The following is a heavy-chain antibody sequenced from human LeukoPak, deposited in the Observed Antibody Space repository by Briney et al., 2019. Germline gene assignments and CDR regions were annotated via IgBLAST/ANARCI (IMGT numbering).Heavy chain of an antibody. CDR3: ARGTRIGCIVVVPAAIRWFDP. D-gene: IGHD2-2*02. V-gene: IGHV1-2*02. CDR1: GYTFTGYY. CDR2: IDLNSGGT. Sequence: ASVKVSCKTSGYTFTGYYMHWVRQAPGQGLEWMGWIDLNSGGTNYAQKFQGRVTMTRDTSISTAYMELSRLRSDDTAVYYCARGTRIGCIVVVPAAIRWFDPWGQGTLVTVSS. J-gene: IGHJ5*02.